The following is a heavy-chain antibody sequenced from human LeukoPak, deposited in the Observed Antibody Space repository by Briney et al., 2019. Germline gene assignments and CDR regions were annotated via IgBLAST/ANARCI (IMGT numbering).Heavy chain of an antibody. Sequence: TGGSLRLSCAASGFTFSSYEMNWVRQAPGKGLEWVSYISSSGSTIYYADSVKGRFTISRDNAKNSLYLQMYSLRAEDTAVYYCARDNTYYYGMDVWGQGTTVTVSS. CDR2: ISSSGSTI. D-gene: IGHD2/OR15-2a*01. CDR3: ARDNTYYYGMDV. CDR1: GFTFSSYE. J-gene: IGHJ6*02. V-gene: IGHV3-48*03.